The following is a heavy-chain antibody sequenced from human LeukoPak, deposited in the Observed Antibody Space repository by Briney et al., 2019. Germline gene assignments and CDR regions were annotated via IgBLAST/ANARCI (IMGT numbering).Heavy chain of an antibody. CDR2: INSDGSST. J-gene: IGHJ3*02. CDR3: ARVRTDGYNFWTPAQVDAFDI. V-gene: IGHV3-74*01. CDR1: GFTFSSYA. D-gene: IGHD5-24*01. Sequence: PGGSLRLSCAASGFTFSSYAMSWVRQAPGKGLVWVSRINSDGSSTIYADSVKGRFTISRDNSKNTLYLQMNSLRAEDTAVYYCARVRTDGYNFWTPAQVDAFDIWGQGTMVTVSS.